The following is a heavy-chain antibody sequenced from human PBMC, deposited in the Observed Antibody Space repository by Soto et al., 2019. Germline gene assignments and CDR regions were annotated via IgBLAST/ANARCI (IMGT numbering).Heavy chain of an antibody. J-gene: IGHJ4*02. Sequence: PGESLKISCERSGYTFTYYWIGWVRQMTGKGLQWMLRIDLVDSYKSYSPSFQGHLSFSADSSITTAYLQWSSLRAWDTAMYYCARRGGAHYGCRGDHYALDYWGQGTPVT. CDR3: ARRGGAHYGCRGDHYALDY. D-gene: IGHD3-22*01. V-gene: IGHV5-10-1*01. CDR1: GYTFTYYW. CDR2: IDLVDSYK.